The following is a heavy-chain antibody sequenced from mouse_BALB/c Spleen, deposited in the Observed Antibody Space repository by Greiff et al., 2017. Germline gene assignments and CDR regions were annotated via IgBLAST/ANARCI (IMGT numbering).Heavy chain of an antibody. D-gene: IGHD1-1*01. CDR1: GFNIKDYY. Sequence: VQLQQSGAELVRSGASVKLSCTASGFNIKDYYMHWVKQRPEQGLEWIGWIDPENGDTEYAPKFQGKATMTADTSSSTAYMQLSSLTSEDSAVYYCARRVTTVVATSYYFDYWGQGTTLTVSS. CDR2: IDPENGDT. V-gene: IGHV14-4*02. J-gene: IGHJ2*01. CDR3: ARRVTTVVATSYYFDY.